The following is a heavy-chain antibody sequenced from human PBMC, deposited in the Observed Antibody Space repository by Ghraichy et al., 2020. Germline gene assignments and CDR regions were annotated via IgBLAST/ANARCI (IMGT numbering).Heavy chain of an antibody. J-gene: IGHJ5*02. CDR2: ISGYNGNT. Sequence: ASVKVPCKTSGDTFSNYGISWVRQAPGQGLEWMGWISGYNGNTFYAKKFQGRLTLTTDTSTTIAYMELSSLRSDDTAVYYCARDPFTYSSGWYHGESNWFDPWGQGTLVTVSS. D-gene: IGHD6-19*01. V-gene: IGHV1-18*04. CDR3: ARDPFTYSSGWYHGESNWFDP. CDR1: GDTFSNYG.